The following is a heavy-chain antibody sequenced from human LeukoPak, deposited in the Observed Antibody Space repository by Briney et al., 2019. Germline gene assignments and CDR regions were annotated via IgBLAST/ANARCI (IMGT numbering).Heavy chain of an antibody. Sequence: GGSLRLSCAASGFTFSSYGMHWVRQAPGKGLEWVAVISYDGSNKYYADSVKGRFTISRDNSKNTLYLQMNSLRAEDTAVYYCAKDPRRFGELLQGTYFDYWGQGTLVTVSS. J-gene: IGHJ4*02. CDR2: ISYDGSNK. D-gene: IGHD3-10*01. CDR1: GFTFSSYG. V-gene: IGHV3-30*18. CDR3: AKDPRRFGELLQGTYFDY.